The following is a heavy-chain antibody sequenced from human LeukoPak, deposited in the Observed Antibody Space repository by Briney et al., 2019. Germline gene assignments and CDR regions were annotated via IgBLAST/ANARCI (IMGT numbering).Heavy chain of an antibody. CDR1: GGSISSSSYY. J-gene: IGHJ4*02. CDR2: IYHSGST. D-gene: IGHD5-24*01. V-gene: IGHV4-39*07. Sequence: SETLSLTCTVSGGSISSSSYYWGWIRQPPGKGLEWIGSIYHSGSTYYNPSLKSRVTIAVETSKNQFSLKLSSVTAADKAVYYCAREMARDSDYWGQGTLVTVSS. CDR3: AREMARDSDY.